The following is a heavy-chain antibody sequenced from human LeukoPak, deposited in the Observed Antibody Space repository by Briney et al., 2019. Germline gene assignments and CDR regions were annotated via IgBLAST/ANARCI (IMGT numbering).Heavy chain of an antibody. CDR2: FDPEDGET. D-gene: IGHD4-11*01. J-gene: IGHJ4*02. CDR3: ARDPMPDYSNWYFDY. Sequence: GASAKVSCKVSGYTLTELSMHWVRQAPGKGLEWMGGFDPEDGETIYAQKFQGRVTMTEDTSTDTAYMELSRLRSEDMAVYYCARDPMPDYSNWYFDYWGQGTLVTVSS. CDR1: GYTLTELS. V-gene: IGHV1-24*01.